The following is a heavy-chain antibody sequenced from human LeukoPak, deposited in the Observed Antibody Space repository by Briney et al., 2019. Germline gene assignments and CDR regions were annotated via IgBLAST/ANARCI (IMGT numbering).Heavy chain of an antibody. V-gene: IGHV4-4*07. D-gene: IGHD3-3*01. Sequence: SETLSLTCTVSGDSINSYYWSWIRQPAGKGLEWIGRIYTSGSTNYNPSLKSRVTMSVDRSKNQFSLKLSSVTAADTAVYYCARGTIFGGGLDYWGQGTLVTVSS. CDR1: GDSINSYY. J-gene: IGHJ4*02. CDR2: IYTSGST. CDR3: ARGTIFGGGLDY.